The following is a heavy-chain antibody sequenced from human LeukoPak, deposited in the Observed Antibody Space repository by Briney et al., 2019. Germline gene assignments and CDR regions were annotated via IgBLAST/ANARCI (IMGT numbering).Heavy chain of an antibody. D-gene: IGHD4-23*01. CDR2: IYYSGST. CDR1: GGSFSGYY. CDR3: ARATDYGGWFDP. Sequence: PSETLSLTCAVYGGSFSGYYWSWIRQPPGKGLEWIGSIYYSGSTYYNPSLKSRVTISVDTSKNQFSLKLSSVTAADTAVYYCARATDYGGWFDPWGQGTLVTVSS. V-gene: IGHV4-34*01. J-gene: IGHJ5*02.